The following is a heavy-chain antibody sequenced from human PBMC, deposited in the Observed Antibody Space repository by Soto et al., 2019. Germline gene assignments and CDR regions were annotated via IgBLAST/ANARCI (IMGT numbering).Heavy chain of an antibody. J-gene: IGHJ6*03. CDR3: XXXXXXXXXXXXXXMDV. V-gene: IGHV4-59*11. Sequence: QVQLQESGPGLVKPSETLSLSCSVSGGSISGHYWSWVRXTPGXGLEWIGYMYYSGSTNYNPSLKXXXXIXXXXXXXXXXXXXXXXXXXXXXXXXXXXXXXXXXXXXXXXMDVWGKGTTVTVSS. CDR2: MYYSGST. CDR1: GGSISGHY.